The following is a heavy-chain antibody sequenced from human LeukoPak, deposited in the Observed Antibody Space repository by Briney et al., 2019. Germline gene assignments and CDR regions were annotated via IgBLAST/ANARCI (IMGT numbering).Heavy chain of an antibody. V-gene: IGHV1-69*06. CDR2: IIPIFGTA. CDR1: GGTFSSYA. J-gene: IGHJ4*02. CDR3: ATSAVQTRDHYDYVWGSYRSPTLPYYFDY. Sequence: SVKVSCKASGGTFSSYAISWARQAPGQGLEWMGGIIPIFGTANYAQKFQGRVTITADKSTSTAYMELSSLRSEDTAVYYCATSAVQTRDHYDYVWGSYRSPTLPYYFDYWGQGTLVTVSS. D-gene: IGHD3-16*02.